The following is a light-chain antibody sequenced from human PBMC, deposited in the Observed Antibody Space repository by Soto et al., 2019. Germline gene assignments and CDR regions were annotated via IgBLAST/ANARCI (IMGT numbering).Light chain of an antibody. J-gene: IGKJ3*01. CDR1: QSVSSSY. CDR2: GAS. CDR3: QQYGNSLFT. Sequence: IVLTQSPGTLSLSPGERATLSCRASQSVSSSYIAWYQQKPGQAPRLLIYGASYRATGIPQRFSGSGSGTDFTLTISRLEPEDFGMYYCQQYGNSLFTFGPGTKVHIK. V-gene: IGKV3-20*01.